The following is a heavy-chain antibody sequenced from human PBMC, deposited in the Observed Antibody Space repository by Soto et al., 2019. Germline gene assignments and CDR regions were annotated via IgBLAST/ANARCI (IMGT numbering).Heavy chain of an antibody. CDR2: IYYSGST. V-gene: IGHV4-39*02. J-gene: IGHJ5*02. CDR3: ARTRAVWFDP. Sequence: QLQLQESGPGLVKPSETLSLTCTVSGGSISSSSYYWGWIRQPPGKGLEWIGSIYYSGSTYYNPSLSSRFTLSLNTSTNHFSLSLSSVTAADTAVYYCARTRAVWFDPWCQGTLVTVSS. CDR1: GGSISSSSYY.